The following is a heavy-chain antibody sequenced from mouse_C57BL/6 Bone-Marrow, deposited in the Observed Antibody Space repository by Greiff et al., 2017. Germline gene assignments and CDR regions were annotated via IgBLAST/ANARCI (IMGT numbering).Heavy chain of an antibody. J-gene: IGHJ4*01. D-gene: IGHD1-2*01. V-gene: IGHV14-4*01. CDR3: TTWATANYYAMDY. CDR1: GFNIKDDY. Sequence: VQLQQSGAELVRPGASVKLSCTASGFNIKDDYMNWVKQRPEQGLEWIGWIDPENGDTEYASKFQGKATITADTSSNTAYLQLSSLTSEDTAVYYCTTWATANYYAMDYWGQGTSVTVSS. CDR2: IDPENGDT.